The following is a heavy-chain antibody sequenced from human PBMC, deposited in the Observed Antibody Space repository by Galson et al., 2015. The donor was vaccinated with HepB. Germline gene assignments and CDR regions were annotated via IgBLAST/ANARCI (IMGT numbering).Heavy chain of an antibody. J-gene: IGHJ4*02. CDR3: ARDPTDFGPAALAGTFDY. CDR2: ISGSGGST. D-gene: IGHD2-2*01. V-gene: IGHV3-23*01. CDR1: GFTFSSYA. Sequence: SLRLSCAASGFTFSSYAMSWVRQAPGKGLEWVSAISGSGGSTYYADSVKGRFTISRDNSKNTLYLQMNSPRAEDTAVYYCARDPTDFGPAALAGTFDYWGQGTLVTVSS.